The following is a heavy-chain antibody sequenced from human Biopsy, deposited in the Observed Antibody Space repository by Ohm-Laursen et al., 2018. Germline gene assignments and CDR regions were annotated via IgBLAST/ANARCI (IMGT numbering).Heavy chain of an antibody. CDR3: AAFPFSGGPAFDI. V-gene: IGHV4-59*02. CDR1: GGSVGYYF. J-gene: IGHJ3*02. Sequence: SDTLSLTCSVSGGSVGYYFLSWIPLVPGKRPVWIGYPYYRWTSENNPSLRSRVTTSVAISRNQFFLNMKSVAGAETAVYYLAAFPFSGGPAFDIWGQGTTVIVSS. CDR2: PYYRWTS. D-gene: IGHD2/OR15-2a*01.